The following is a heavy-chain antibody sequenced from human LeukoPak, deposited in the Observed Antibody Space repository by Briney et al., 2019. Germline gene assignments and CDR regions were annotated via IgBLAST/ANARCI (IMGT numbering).Heavy chain of an antibody. J-gene: IGHJ6*04. CDR2: IAYDGNNT. V-gene: IGHV3-30*18. Sequence: GGSLRLSCVASGFIFSDYGIQWVRQAPGKGLEWVAVIAYDGNNTYYGDSVRGRFTISRDNSKKMVYLEMNSLRVEDTAVYYCAKTGMLRRVGYLDVWGKGTTVTISS. CDR3: AKTGMLRRVGYLDV. D-gene: IGHD1-1*01. CDR1: GFIFSDYG.